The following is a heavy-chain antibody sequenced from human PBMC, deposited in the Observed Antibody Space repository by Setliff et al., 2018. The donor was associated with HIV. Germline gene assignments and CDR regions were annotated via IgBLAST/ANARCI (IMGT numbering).Heavy chain of an antibody. J-gene: IGHJ4*02. CDR3: ANRYNFWNGYSRGYFDY. CDR2: IYTSGST. Sequence: PSETLSLTCTVSGGSISSGSYYWSWIRQPAGKGLEWIGHIYTSGSTNYNPSLKSRVTISVDTSKNQFSLKLSSVTAADTAVYYCANRYNFWNGYSRGYFDYWGQGTLVTVS. D-gene: IGHD3-3*01. CDR1: GGSISSGSYY. V-gene: IGHV4-61*09.